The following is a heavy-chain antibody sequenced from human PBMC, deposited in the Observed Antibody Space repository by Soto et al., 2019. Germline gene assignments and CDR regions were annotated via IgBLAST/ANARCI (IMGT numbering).Heavy chain of an antibody. J-gene: IGHJ4*02. D-gene: IGHD6-6*01. V-gene: IGHV1-46*01. Sequence: ASVKVSCKASGYTFTSYYMHWVRQAPGQGLEWMGIINPSGGSTSYAQKFQGRVTMTRDTSTSTVYMELSSLRAEDTAVYYCVKGDEYSTSLAGFDYWGQGTLVTVSS. CDR3: VKGDEYSTSLAGFDY. CDR2: INPSGGST. CDR1: GYTFTSYY.